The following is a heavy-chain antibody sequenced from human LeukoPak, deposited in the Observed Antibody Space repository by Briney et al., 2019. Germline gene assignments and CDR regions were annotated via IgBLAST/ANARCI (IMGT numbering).Heavy chain of an antibody. CDR2: IGASGGGT. CDR3: AKDGYCSSTNCYPAPY. CDR1: GFTFSTYA. D-gene: IGHD2-2*03. J-gene: IGHJ4*02. Sequence: GSLRLSCAASGFTFSTYAMSWVRQAPGKGLEWVSAIGASGGGTYYADSVKGRFTISRDNFKNTLYLQLNSLRAEDTAVYYCAKDGYCSSTNCYPAPYWGQGTLVTVSS. V-gene: IGHV3-23*01.